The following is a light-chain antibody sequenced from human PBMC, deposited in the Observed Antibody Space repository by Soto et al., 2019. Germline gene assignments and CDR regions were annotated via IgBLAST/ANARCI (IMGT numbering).Light chain of an antibody. CDR3: QQYYTNSQAS. V-gene: IGKV1-5*03. J-gene: IGKJ1*01. CDR1: QNIDNW. Sequence: DVQMTQSPSTLSASVGDRVTITCRASQNIDNWLAWYQQKLGKAPKLLIYKASNLETWVPSRFSGSGSGTEFSLTISNLEPDDFATYHCQQYYTNSQASFGQGTKVEI. CDR2: KAS.